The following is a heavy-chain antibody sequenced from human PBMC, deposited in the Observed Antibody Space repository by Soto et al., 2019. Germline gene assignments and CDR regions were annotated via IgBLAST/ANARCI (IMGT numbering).Heavy chain of an antibody. J-gene: IGHJ3*01. V-gene: IGHV3-15*07. Sequence: EVQLVESGGALIKSGGSLRLSCAASGFIFSDEWMNWVRQAPGKGLEWVGRIKNKPNGETRNYAAPVKGRFTISRDDSXXXXXXXXXXLXAXDTGXYYCTRGNXXXXXXWGQXTLV. CDR3: TRGNXXXXXX. CDR2: IKNKPNGETR. D-gene: IGHD2-8*01. CDR1: GFIFSDEW.